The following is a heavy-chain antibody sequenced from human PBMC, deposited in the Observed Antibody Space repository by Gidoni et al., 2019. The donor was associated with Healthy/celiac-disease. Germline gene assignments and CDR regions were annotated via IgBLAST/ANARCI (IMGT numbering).Heavy chain of an antibody. CDR2: ISRSSSYI. CDR3: ARDKGAVAAYFDD. V-gene: IGHV3-21*01. D-gene: IGHD6-19*01. CDR1: GFTFSSYS. Sequence: GKPGGSLRLSCAASGFTFSSYSMNWVRQAPGKGLEWVASISRSSSYIYYADSVKGRFTSSRDNAKNSLYLKMNSLRAEDTAVYYCARDKGAVAAYFDDWGQGTLVTVSS. J-gene: IGHJ4*02.